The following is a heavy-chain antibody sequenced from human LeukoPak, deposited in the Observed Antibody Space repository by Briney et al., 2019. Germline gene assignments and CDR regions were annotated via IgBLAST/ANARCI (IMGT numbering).Heavy chain of an antibody. CDR1: GGSFSDYY. Sequence: SETLSLTCAIYGGSFSDYYWSWMRQPPGRGLEWIGDINHSGSTNYSPSLTSRVTMSVDTSKNQFSLKLSSVTAADTAVYYCSRGPPRDFVTSGFYYNYWAQGTRVTVSS. CDR2: INHSGST. J-gene: IGHJ4*02. V-gene: IGHV4-34*01. D-gene: IGHD3-22*01. CDR3: SRGPPRDFVTSGFYYNY.